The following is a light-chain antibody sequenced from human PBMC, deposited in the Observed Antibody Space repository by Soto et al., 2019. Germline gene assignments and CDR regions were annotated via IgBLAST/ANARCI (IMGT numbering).Light chain of an antibody. V-gene: IGLV2-14*01. J-gene: IGLJ2*01. CDR2: DVS. CDR3: SSYTSSRV. CDR1: SSDVGGYNY. Sequence: QSALTQPASVSGSPGQSITISCTGTSSDVGGYNYVSWYQQHPGKAPKLMIHDVSNRPSGVSNRFSGSKSGNTASLTISGLQAEDEADYYCSSYTSSRVFGGGTKVTVL.